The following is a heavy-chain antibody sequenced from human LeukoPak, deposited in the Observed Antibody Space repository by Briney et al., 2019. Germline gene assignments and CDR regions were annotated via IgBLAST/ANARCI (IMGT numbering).Heavy chain of an antibody. J-gene: IGHJ3*02. CDR2: ISGSGGST. CDR1: GFTFSSYA. V-gene: IGHV3-23*01. Sequence: HTGGSLRLSCAASGFTFSSYAMSWVRQAPGKGLEWVSAISGSGGSTYYADSVKGRFTISRGNSKNTLYLQMSSLRAEDTAVYYCAKVKYYGSGSYFDAFDIWGQGTMVTVSS. CDR3: AKVKYYGSGSYFDAFDI. D-gene: IGHD3-10*01.